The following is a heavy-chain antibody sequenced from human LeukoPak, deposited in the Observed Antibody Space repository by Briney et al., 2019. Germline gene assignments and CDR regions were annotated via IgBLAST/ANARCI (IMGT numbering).Heavy chain of an antibody. CDR1: GFTLSSHW. V-gene: IGHV3-7*01. CDR2: INQDGSAK. J-gene: IGHJ4*02. CDR3: ARRSGNSSGWYDFDY. Sequence: PGGSLRLSCAASGFTLSSHWMSWVRQAPGKGLEWVANINQDGSAKYYVDSVKGRFTISRDNARNSLYLQMNSLRAEDTAVYYCARRSGNSSGWYDFDYWGQGTLVTVSS. D-gene: IGHD6-19*01.